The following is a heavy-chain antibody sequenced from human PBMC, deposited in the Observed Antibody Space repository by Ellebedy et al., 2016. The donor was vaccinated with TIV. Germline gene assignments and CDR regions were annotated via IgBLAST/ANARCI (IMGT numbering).Heavy chain of an antibody. CDR2: INPSGNI. CDR1: GGTFSDYY. D-gene: IGHD3-10*01. Sequence: SETLSLXXAVYGGTFSDYYWSWIRQSPGKGLEWIGDINPSGNINYTASLRSRLLMSIDTSKRQISLNLNSLTAADTAIYYCSRGRRFSASYHPMMATFEVWGQGTTVIVSS. V-gene: IGHV4-34*01. CDR3: SRGRRFSASYHPMMATFEV. J-gene: IGHJ3*01.